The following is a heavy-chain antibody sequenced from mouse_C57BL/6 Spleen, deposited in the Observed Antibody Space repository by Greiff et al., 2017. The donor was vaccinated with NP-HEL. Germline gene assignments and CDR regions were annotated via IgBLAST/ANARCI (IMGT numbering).Heavy chain of an antibody. CDR3: ARRRGYGSSYVFAY. CDR2: IYPSDSET. Sequence: VQLQQPGAELVRPGSSVKLSCKASGYTFTSYWMDWVKQRPGQGLEWIGNIYPSDSETHYNQKFKDKATLTVDKSSSTAYMQLSSLTSEDSAVYYCARRRGYGSSYVFAYWGQGTLVTVSA. V-gene: IGHV1-61*01. D-gene: IGHD1-1*01. J-gene: IGHJ3*01. CDR1: GYTFTSYW.